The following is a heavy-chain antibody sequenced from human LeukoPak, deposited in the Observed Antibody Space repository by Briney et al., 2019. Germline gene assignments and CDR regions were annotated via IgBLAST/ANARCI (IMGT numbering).Heavy chain of an antibody. Sequence: GGTLRLSCAASGFTFSSYGMSWVRQAPGKGLEWVSAISGSGGSTYYADSVKGRFTISRDNSKNTLYLQMNSLRAEDTAAYYCAKSGAGYGDFWYFDYWGQGTLVTVSS. J-gene: IGHJ4*02. D-gene: IGHD2-21*02. V-gene: IGHV3-23*01. CDR2: ISGSGGST. CDR1: GFTFSSYG. CDR3: AKSGAGYGDFWYFDY.